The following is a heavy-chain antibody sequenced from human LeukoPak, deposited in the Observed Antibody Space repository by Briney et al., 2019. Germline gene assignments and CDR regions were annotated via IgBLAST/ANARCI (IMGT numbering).Heavy chain of an antibody. CDR2: IYPGDSDT. CDR1: GYSFTSYW. Sequence: GESLKISCKGSGYSFTSYWIGWVRQMPGKGLEWMGIIYPGDSDTRYSPSFQGQVTTSADKSISTAYLQWSSLKASDTAMYYCASGGYYDFWSGYSNWFDPWGQGTLVTVSS. CDR3: ASGGYYDFWSGYSNWFDP. D-gene: IGHD3-3*01. V-gene: IGHV5-51*01. J-gene: IGHJ5*02.